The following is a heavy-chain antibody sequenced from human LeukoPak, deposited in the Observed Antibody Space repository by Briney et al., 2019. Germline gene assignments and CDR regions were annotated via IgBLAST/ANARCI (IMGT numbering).Heavy chain of an antibody. D-gene: IGHD3-10*01. J-gene: IGHJ3*02. V-gene: IGHV1-8*01. Sequence: GASVKVSCEASGYTFTSYDINWVRQATGQGLEWMGGMNPNSGNTGYAQKFQGRVTMTRNTSISTAYMELSSLRSEDTAVYYCASGQDGSGSYYAFDIWGQGTMVTVSS. CDR2: MNPNSGNT. CDR1: GYTFTSYD. CDR3: ASGQDGSGSYYAFDI.